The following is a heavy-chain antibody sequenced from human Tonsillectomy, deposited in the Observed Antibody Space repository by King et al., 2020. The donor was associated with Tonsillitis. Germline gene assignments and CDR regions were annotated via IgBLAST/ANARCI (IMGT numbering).Heavy chain of an antibody. V-gene: IGHV3-33*05. CDR1: GFAFSSYG. CDR2: ISYDASRE. Sequence: VQLVESGGGVVQPGRSLRLSCAASGFAFSSYGMHWVRQAPGKGLEWVAVISYDASRENYADSVKGRFTISRDNSKNTLYLQMNTLRAEDTAVYYCARERLQSSVWRIDYWGEGTLVTVSS. CDR3: ARERLQSSVWRIDY. D-gene: IGHD6-19*01. J-gene: IGHJ4*02.